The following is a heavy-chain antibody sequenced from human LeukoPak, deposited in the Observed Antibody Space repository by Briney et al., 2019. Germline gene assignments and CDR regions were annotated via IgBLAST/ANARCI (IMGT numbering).Heavy chain of an antibody. J-gene: IGHJ4*02. Sequence: PSGTLSLTCAVSGGSIRSSNWWSWVRQPPGKGLEWIGEIYYSGSTNYNPSLKSRVTISVDTSKNQFSLKLSSVTAADTAVYYCARYYYDSSGYYYGYFDYWGQGTLVTVSS. D-gene: IGHD3-22*01. V-gene: IGHV4-4*02. CDR1: GGSIRSSNW. CDR2: IYYSGST. CDR3: ARYYYDSSGYYYGYFDY.